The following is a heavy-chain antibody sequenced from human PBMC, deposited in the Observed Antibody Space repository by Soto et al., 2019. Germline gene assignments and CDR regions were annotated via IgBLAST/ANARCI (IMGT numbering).Heavy chain of an antibody. V-gene: IGHV4-39*07. CDR1: GDSITSSSHY. CDR3: ARDSRERGPQLVGQLDT. D-gene: IGHD1-1*01. Sequence: SETLSLTCTVSGDSITSSSHYWGWIRQPPGKGLECIANIYYDGNAYYNPSLKSRVAISVDTSKSQFSLKLTSVTAADTAVHFCARDSRERGPQLVGQLDTWGQGTLVTVSS. CDR2: IYYDGNA. J-gene: IGHJ5*02.